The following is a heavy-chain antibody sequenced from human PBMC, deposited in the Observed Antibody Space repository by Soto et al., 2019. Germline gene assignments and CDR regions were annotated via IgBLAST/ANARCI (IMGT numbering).Heavy chain of an antibody. V-gene: IGHV3-23*01. J-gene: IGHJ2*01. Sequence: PGKVLEGFSVISGSGDSTYYADSLNGRFTISRYNSKHTLYLQMDFLRAEDTAVYYCAFFFHAEDGIRDTVPVSAFLLNRSSDL. CDR3: AFFFHAEDGIRDTVPVSAFLLNRSSDL. CDR2: ISGSGDST. D-gene: IGHD2-15*01.